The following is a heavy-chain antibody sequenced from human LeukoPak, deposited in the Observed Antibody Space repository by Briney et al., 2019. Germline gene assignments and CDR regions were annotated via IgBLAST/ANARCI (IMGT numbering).Heavy chain of an antibody. V-gene: IGHV1-18*01. J-gene: IGHJ4*02. CDR3: ARDLRGAAAGQY. Sequence: ASVKVSCKASGYTFTSYGISWVRQAPGQGLEWMGWISGYNGNTNYAQKLQGRVTMTTDTSTSIAYMELRSLRSDDTAAYYCARDLRGAAAGQYWGQGTLVTVSS. D-gene: IGHD6-13*01. CDR2: ISGYNGNT. CDR1: GYTFTSYG.